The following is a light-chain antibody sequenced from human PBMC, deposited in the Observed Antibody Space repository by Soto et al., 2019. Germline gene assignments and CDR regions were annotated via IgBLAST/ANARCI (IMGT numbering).Light chain of an antibody. Sequence: QSALTQPASVSGSPGQSITISCTGSGSDIGAYNYVSWYQQHPGKAPKLLIHGFTRRPSGVSSRFSASKSAYTASLTISGLQAEDEANYYCSSFTTSYFYVFGPGTKVTVL. J-gene: IGLJ1*01. CDR2: GFT. CDR1: GSDIGAYNY. V-gene: IGLV2-14*01. CDR3: SSFTTSYFYV.